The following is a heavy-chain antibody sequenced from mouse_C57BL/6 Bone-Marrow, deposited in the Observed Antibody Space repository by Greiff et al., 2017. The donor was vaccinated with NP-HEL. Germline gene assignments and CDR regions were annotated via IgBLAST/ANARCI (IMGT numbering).Heavy chain of an antibody. D-gene: IGHD3-1*01. Sequence: QVQLQQPGAELVKPGASVKVSCKASGYTFTSYWMHWVKQRPGQGLEWIGRIHPSDSATNYNQKFKGKATLTVDKSSSTAYMQLSSLTSDDSAVYYCARAPSSGNYFDDWGQGTTLTVSS. J-gene: IGHJ2*01. V-gene: IGHV1-74*01. CDR1: GYTFTSYW. CDR3: ARAPSSGNYFDD. CDR2: IHPSDSAT.